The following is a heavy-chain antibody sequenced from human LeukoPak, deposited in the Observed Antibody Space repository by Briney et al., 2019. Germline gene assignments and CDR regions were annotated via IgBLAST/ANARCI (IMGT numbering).Heavy chain of an antibody. Sequence: GGSLRLSCAASGFTFSSYGMHWVGQAPGKGVEWVAFIRYDGINKYYADSVKGRFTISRDNSKNTLYLQMNSLRADDTAVYYCAKDTSPPKAGFDPWGQGTLVTVSS. J-gene: IGHJ5*02. D-gene: IGHD6-25*01. CDR3: AKDTSPPKAGFDP. CDR2: IRYDGINK. CDR1: GFTFSSYG. V-gene: IGHV3-30*02.